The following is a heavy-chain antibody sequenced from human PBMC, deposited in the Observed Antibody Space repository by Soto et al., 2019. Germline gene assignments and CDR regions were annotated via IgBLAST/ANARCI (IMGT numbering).Heavy chain of an antibody. CDR2: IYATGTT. D-gene: IGHD1-1*01. Sequence: SETLSLTCTVSGASISGFYWSWIRKSAGKGLEWIGRIYATGTTDHNPSLKSRVMMSVDTSKKQFSLKLRSVTAAATAVYYCVRDGTKTLRDWFDPWGQGISVTVSS. V-gene: IGHV4-4*07. J-gene: IGHJ5*02. CDR1: GASISGFY. CDR3: VRDGTKTLRDWFDP.